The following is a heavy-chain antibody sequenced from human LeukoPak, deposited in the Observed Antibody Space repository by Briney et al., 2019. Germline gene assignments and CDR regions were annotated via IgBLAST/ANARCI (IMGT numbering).Heavy chain of an antibody. CDR1: GGPISSYY. Sequence: PSETLSLTCTVSGGPISSYYWSWNRQPPGKGLEWIGYIYYSGSTNYNPSLKSRVTISVDTSKNQFSLKLSSVTAADTAVYYCARADYYGSRVYFDYWGQGTLVTVSS. V-gene: IGHV4-59*01. CDR3: ARADYYGSRVYFDY. CDR2: IYYSGST. J-gene: IGHJ4*02. D-gene: IGHD3-10*01.